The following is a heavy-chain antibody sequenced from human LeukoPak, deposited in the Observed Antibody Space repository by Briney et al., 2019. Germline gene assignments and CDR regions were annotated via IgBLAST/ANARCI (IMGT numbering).Heavy chain of an antibody. CDR2: IKSKTDGGTT. V-gene: IGHV3-15*01. Sequence: NTGGSLRLSCAASGFTFSNAWMSWVRQAPGKGLEWVGRIKSKTDGGTTDYAAPVKGRFTISRDNARNSLYLQMNSLRAEDTAVYYCARDPYSGGYGNYYYYYMDVWGKGTTVTISS. CDR1: GFTFSNAW. J-gene: IGHJ6*03. CDR3: ARDPYSGGYGNYYYYYMDV. D-gene: IGHD1-26*01.